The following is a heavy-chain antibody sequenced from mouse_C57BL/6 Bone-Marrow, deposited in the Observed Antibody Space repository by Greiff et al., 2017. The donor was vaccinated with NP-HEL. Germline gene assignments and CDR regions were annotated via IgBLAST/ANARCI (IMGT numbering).Heavy chain of an antibody. CDR1: GYSITSGYY. CDR2: ISYDGSN. CDR3: ARAHYDFYYYAMDY. V-gene: IGHV3-6*01. D-gene: IGHD2-4*01. J-gene: IGHJ4*01. Sequence: EVKLMESGPGLVKPSQSLSLTCSVTGYSITSGYYWNWIRQFPGNKLEWMGYISYDGSNNYNPSLKNRISITRDTSKNQFFLKLNSVTTEDTATYYCARAHYDFYYYAMDYWGQGTSVTVSS.